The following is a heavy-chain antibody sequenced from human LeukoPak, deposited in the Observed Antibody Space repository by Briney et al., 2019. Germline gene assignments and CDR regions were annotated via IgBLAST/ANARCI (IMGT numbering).Heavy chain of an antibody. CDR1: GGSISSGGYY. CDR3: ARENIYGGNRFDY. CDR2: IYYSGST. D-gene: IGHD4-23*01. V-gene: IGHV4-31*03. Sequence: MPSETLSLTCTVSGGSISSGGYYWSWIRQHPGKGLEWIGYIYYSGSTYYNPSLKSRVTISVDTSKNQFSLKLSSVTAADTAVYYCARENIYGGNRFDYWGQGTLVTVSS. J-gene: IGHJ4*02.